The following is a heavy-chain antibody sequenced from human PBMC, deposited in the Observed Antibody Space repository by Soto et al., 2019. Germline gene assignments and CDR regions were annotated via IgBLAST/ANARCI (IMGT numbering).Heavy chain of an antibody. CDR3: ARRV. CDR2: ISAGGDTT. V-gene: IGHV3-23*01. Sequence: EVQVSESGGGLVQPGGSLRLSCATSGFTFSNYPMNWVRQAPGKGLEWVSGISAGGDTTYYADSVKGRFTIFRDNSKTSVSLQMTSLRVEDTAVYYCARRVWGQGTLVTVSS. J-gene: IGHJ4*02. CDR1: GFTFSNYP.